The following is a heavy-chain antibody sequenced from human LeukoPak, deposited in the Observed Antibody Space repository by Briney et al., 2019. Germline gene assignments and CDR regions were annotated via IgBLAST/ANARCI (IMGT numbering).Heavy chain of an antibody. D-gene: IGHD3-22*01. V-gene: IGHV3-53*01. CDR3: ARGGVVVPFDY. Sequence: RGESLRLSCAASGFTVSSNYMIWVRQAPGKGLEWGSVIYSGGSTYYADSVKGRFTISRDNSKNTLYLQMNSLRAEDTAVYYCARGGVVVPFDYWGQGTLVTVSS. CDR2: IYSGGST. CDR1: GFTVSSNY. J-gene: IGHJ4*02.